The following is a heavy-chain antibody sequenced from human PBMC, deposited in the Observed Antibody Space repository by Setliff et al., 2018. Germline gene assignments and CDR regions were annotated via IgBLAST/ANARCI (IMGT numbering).Heavy chain of an antibody. CDR3: ARDLGHGGDSDY. J-gene: IGHJ4*02. CDR1: GGSISSYY. D-gene: IGHD2-21*02. V-gene: IGHV4-4*07. CDR2: IYIDGSA. Sequence: PSETLSLTCTVSGGSISSYYWSWIRQPAGKGLEWIGHIYIDGSANYNPSLKSRVTMSIDTSKNQFSLKLNSVTAADTAVYYCARDLGHGGDSDYWGQGILVTVSS.